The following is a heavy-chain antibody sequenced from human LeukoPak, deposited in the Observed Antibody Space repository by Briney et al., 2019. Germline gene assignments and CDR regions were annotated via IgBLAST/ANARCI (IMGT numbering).Heavy chain of an antibody. J-gene: IGHJ6*03. CDR2: ISTNGGST. CDR1: GFTFSNYA. D-gene: IGHD6-25*01. Sequence: PGGSLRLSCAASGFTFSNYAMHWVRQAPGKGLEYVSGISTNGGSTYYADSVKGRFTISRDNSKNTLYLQMGSLRAEDMAVYYCARAAGFRDYMDVWGKGTTVTVSS. CDR3: ARAAGFRDYMDV. V-gene: IGHV3-64*02.